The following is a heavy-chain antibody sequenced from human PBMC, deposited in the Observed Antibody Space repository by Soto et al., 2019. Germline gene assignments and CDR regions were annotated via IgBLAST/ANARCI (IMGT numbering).Heavy chain of an antibody. Sequence: SLRLSCASSGFTFSSYGMHWVRQAPGKGLEWVAVISYDGSNKYYADSVKGRFTISRDNSKNTLYLQMNSLRAEDTAVYYCARAGDPTPLGYYYYGMDVWGQGTTVTVSS. CDR2: ISYDGSNK. J-gene: IGHJ6*02. V-gene: IGHV3-30*03. CDR1: GFTFSSYG. D-gene: IGHD3-10*01. CDR3: ARAGDPTPLGYYYYGMDV.